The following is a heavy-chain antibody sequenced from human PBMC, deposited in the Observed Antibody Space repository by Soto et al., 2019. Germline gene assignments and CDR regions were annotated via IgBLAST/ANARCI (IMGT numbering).Heavy chain of an antibody. Sequence: SETLSLTCTVSGGSISSGDYYWSWIRQPPGKGLEWIGYIYYSGSTYYNPSLKSRVTISVDTSKNQFSLKLSSVTAADTAAYYCARSGEGCIDYWGQGTLVTVSS. CDR2: IYYSGST. CDR1: GGSISSGDYY. D-gene: IGHD2-15*01. CDR3: ARSGEGCIDY. J-gene: IGHJ4*02. V-gene: IGHV4-30-4*01.